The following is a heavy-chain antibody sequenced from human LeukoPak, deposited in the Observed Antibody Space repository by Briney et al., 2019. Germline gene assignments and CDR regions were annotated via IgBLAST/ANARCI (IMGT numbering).Heavy chain of an antibody. CDR1: GFTFSTYA. V-gene: IGHV3-23*01. J-gene: IGHJ5*02. Sequence: GGSLRLSCAASGFTFSTYAMSWVRQAPGKGLEWVSVISGTGGDTYYADSVKGRFTISRDNSKNTLFLQMNSLRAEDTAIYYCAKDKAQLLYRAPNWFDPWGQGTLVTVSS. CDR3: AKDKAQLLYRAPNWFDP. CDR2: ISGTGGDT. D-gene: IGHD2-2*02.